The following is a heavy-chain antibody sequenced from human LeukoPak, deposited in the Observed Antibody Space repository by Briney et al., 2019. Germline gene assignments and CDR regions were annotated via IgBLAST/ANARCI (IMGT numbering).Heavy chain of an antibody. Sequence: SETLSLTRTVSGGSISSSSYYWGWLRQPPGEGLEWIGSIYYSGSTYYNPSLKSRVTISVDTSKNQFSLKLSSVTAADTAVYYCASLYYDILTGYLAPYYWGQGTLVTVSS. D-gene: IGHD3-9*01. CDR2: IYYSGST. CDR1: GGSISSSSYY. J-gene: IGHJ4*02. CDR3: ASLYYDILTGYLAPYY. V-gene: IGHV4-39*01.